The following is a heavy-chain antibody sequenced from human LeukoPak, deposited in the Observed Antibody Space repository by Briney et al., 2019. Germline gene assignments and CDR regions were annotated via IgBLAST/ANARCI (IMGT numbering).Heavy chain of an antibody. CDR3: ARDGYSSSWYYFDY. D-gene: IGHD6-13*01. Sequence: SETLSLTCAVYGGSISSYYWSWIRQPPGKGLEWIGYIYYSGSTNYNPSLKSRVTISVDTSKNQFSLKLSSVTAADTAVYYCARDGYSSSWYYFDYWGQGTLVTVSS. J-gene: IGHJ4*02. CDR1: GGSISSYY. CDR2: IYYSGST. V-gene: IGHV4-59*01.